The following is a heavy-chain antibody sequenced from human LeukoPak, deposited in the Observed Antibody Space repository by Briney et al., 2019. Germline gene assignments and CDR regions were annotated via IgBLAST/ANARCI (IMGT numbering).Heavy chain of an antibody. CDR1: GGSITSYH. D-gene: IGHD6-13*01. CDR3: ARGHGDSWSVFDY. J-gene: IGHJ4*02. Sequence: PSETLSLTCTVSGGSITSYHWSWVRQPAGKGLEWIGRMQTSGRIDYNLSLKSRLTMSVDRSKNHLSLRLSSVVAADTAVYYCARGHGDSWSVFDYWGQGILVTTSS. V-gene: IGHV4-4*07. CDR2: MQTSGRI.